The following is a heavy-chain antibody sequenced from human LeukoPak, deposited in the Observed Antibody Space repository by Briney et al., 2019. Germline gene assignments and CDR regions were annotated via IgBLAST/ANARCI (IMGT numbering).Heavy chain of an antibody. V-gene: IGHV1-8*03. CDR1: GGTFSGYG. J-gene: IGHJ3*02. D-gene: IGHD5/OR15-5a*01. CDR3: ARGPQCERPRAPAFDI. Sequence: ASVNLSCTASGGTFSGYGINWGRQATGPGLEWMGGMNLNSGNTAYAQTFLGRVTTTSNNPTSNAYMEMSSLRSEDPAVYYCARGPQCERPRAPAFDIWGQGTMVTVSS. CDR2: MNLNSGNT.